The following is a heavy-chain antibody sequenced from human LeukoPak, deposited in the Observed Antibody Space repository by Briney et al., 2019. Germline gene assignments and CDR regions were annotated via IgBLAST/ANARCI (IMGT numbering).Heavy chain of an antibody. D-gene: IGHD3-22*01. V-gene: IGHV4-30-4*01. Sequence: SETLSLTCTVSDGSISSANYHWSWIRQPPGKALEWIGYIYYSVSTYYNPSLQSRVTISLDTSNNHFSLRLSSLTAADTAVYYCARSNSYDSGGYTFDYWGQGTLVTVSS. CDR3: ARSNSYDSGGYTFDY. CDR1: DGSISSANYH. J-gene: IGHJ4*02. CDR2: IYYSVST.